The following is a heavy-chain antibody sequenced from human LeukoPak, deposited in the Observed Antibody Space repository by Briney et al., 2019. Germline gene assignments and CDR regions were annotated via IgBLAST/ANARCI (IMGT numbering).Heavy chain of an antibody. V-gene: IGHV1-69*13. D-gene: IGHD4-17*01. Sequence: PSVTVSCKPSGGTSTSYAVSWVRQAAGPGLGWMGGIVPMFGTANYAQTLQGRVTITADESTSTAYMELGSLRSEDTAVYYGARLPTVTMQYYFDYWGQGTLVTVSS. CDR2: IVPMFGTA. CDR1: GGTSTSYA. CDR3: ARLPTVTMQYYFDY. J-gene: IGHJ4*02.